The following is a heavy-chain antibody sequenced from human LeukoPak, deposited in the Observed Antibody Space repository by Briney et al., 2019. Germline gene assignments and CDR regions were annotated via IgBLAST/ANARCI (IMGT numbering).Heavy chain of an antibody. CDR1: GFTFSNAW. CDR3: TTDQFLRSTTYYGMDV. CDR2: IKSKTDGGIT. J-gene: IGHJ6*02. V-gene: IGHV3-15*07. Sequence: GGSLRLSCAASGFTFSNAWMNWVRQAPGKGLEWVGRIKSKTDGGITDYAAPVKGRFTISRDDSKNTLYLQMNSLKTEDTALYYCTTDQFLRSTTYYGMDVWGQGTTVTVSS. D-gene: IGHD5-12*01.